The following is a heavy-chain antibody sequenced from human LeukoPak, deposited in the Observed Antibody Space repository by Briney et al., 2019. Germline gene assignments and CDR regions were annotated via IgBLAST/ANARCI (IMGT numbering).Heavy chain of an antibody. V-gene: IGHV4-34*01. D-gene: IGHD3-22*01. J-gene: IGHJ5*02. Sequence: SETLSLTCAVYGGSFSGYYWSWIRQPPGKGLEWIGEINHSGSTNYNPSLKSRVTISVDTSKNQFSLKLSSVTAADTAVYYCARWVSDSSGYLGMNWFDPWGQGTLVTVSS. CDR1: GGSFSGYY. CDR2: INHSGST. CDR3: ARWVSDSSGYLGMNWFDP.